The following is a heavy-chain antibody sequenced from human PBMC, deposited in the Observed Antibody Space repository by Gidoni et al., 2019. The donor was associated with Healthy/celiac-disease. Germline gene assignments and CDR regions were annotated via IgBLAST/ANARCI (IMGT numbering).Heavy chain of an antibody. D-gene: IGHD6-19*01. CDR3: ARSIAVAGG. CDR1: GFTFSSYS. V-gene: IGHV3-48*01. Sequence: CAASGFTFSSYSMNWVRQAPGKGLEWVSYITSSSSTIYYADSVKGRFTISRDNAKNSLYLQMNSLRAEDMAVYYCARSIAVAGGWGQGTLVTVSS. J-gene: IGHJ4*02. CDR2: ITSSSSTI.